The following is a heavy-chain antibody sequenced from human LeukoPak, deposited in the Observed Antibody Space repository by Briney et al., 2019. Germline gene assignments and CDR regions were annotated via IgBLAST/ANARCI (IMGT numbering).Heavy chain of an antibody. CDR2: IHHSGST. V-gene: IGHV4-4*02. CDR3: ARIRGFGADYYYYYMDV. J-gene: IGHJ6*03. Sequence: SGTLSLTCAVSGGSISSRNWWSWVRQPPGKGLEWIAEIHHSGSTNYNPSLKSRATISVDKSKNQFSLKLSSVTAADTAAYYCARIRGFGADYYYYYMDVWGKGTTVTVSS. D-gene: IGHD3-10*01. CDR1: GGSISSRNW.